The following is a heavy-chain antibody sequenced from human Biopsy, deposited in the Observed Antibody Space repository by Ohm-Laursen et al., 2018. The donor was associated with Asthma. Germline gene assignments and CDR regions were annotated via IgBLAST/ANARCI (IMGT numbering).Heavy chain of an antibody. Sequence: SLKVSCKSLGGTFNTYVIGWMRTAPGQGIQRIGGINSVFGTTTYPQKFQHRVTITEDDSTSTVYMELSSLRSEYKAVYYCARKAGSCISRTCYSLDFWGQGTLGTVSS. CDR1: GGTFNTYV. V-gene: IGHV1-69*13. CDR2: INSVFGTT. D-gene: IGHD2-2*01. J-gene: IGHJ4*02. CDR3: ARKAGSCISRTCYSLDF.